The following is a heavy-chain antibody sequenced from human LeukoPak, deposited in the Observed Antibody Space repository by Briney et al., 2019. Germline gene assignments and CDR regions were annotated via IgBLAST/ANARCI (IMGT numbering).Heavy chain of an antibody. Sequence: PSETLSLTCTVSGGSISSYYWSWLRQPPEKGLEWIGYIYYSGSTNYNPSLKSRVTISVDTSKNQFSLKLSSVTAADTAVYYCARSYGDDFDYWGQGTLVTVSS. D-gene: IGHD4-17*01. CDR1: GGSISSYY. J-gene: IGHJ4*02. CDR2: IYYSGST. V-gene: IGHV4-59*01. CDR3: ARSYGDDFDY.